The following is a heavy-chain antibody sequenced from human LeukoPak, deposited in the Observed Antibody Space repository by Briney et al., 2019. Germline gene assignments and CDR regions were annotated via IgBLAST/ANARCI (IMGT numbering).Heavy chain of an antibody. CDR1: GFTFSDYF. D-gene: IGHD6-13*01. CDR3: ARYSSSWSLYYFDY. Sequence: GGSLRLSCAASGFTFSDYFMSWIRQAPGKGLEWLSYISSSGITIYYADSVKGRFTISRDNAKNSLYLQMNSLRAEDTAVYYCARYSSSWSLYYFDYWGQGTLVTVSS. CDR2: ISSSGITI. V-gene: IGHV3-11*04. J-gene: IGHJ4*02.